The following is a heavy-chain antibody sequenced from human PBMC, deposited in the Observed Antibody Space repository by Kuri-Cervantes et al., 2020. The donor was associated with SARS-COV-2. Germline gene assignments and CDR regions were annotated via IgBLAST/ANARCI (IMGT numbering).Heavy chain of an antibody. CDR3: ASSPLEPSSSSEYHYYYMDV. CDR1: GFTFSKYK. V-gene: IGHV3-48*01. D-gene: IGHD6-13*01. Sequence: ETLSLTCVASGFTFSKYKMHWVRLLPGKGLEWVSYISSSSSTTSYADSVRGRFTVSRDSNKNSLYLQMNSLRAEDTAVYYCASSPLEPSSSSEYHYYYMDVWGKGTTVTVSS. CDR2: ISSSSSTT. J-gene: IGHJ6*03.